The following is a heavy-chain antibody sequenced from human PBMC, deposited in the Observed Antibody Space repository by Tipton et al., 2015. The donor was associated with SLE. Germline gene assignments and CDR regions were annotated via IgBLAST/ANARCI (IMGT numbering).Heavy chain of an antibody. CDR2: ISTYNGNT. V-gene: IGHV1-18*01. D-gene: IGHD5-18*01. CDR1: GYTFTSYG. J-gene: IGHJ4*02. CDR3: ARVRVDTAMGVFDF. Sequence: QSGAEVKKPGASVKVSCKASGYTFTSYGISWVRQAPGQGLEWMGWISTYNGNTNYAQKLQGRVIMTSDTSTSTAYMELRSLRSDDTAIYYCARVRVDTAMGVFDFWGQGTLVTVSS.